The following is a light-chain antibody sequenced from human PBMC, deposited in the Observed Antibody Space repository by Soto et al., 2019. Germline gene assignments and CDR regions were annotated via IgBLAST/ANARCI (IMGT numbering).Light chain of an antibody. CDR1: QSVGTTY. CDR3: QHYGDSPPRS. Sequence: EMVLTQSPDTLSLSPGERATLSCRASQSVGTTYLVWYQQKPGQAPRLLIYGTSNRATGIPDRFSGSGSGTDFTLTISRLEPEDFAVYYCQHYGDSPPRSFGQGTKVEIK. CDR2: GTS. V-gene: IGKV3-20*01. J-gene: IGKJ1*01.